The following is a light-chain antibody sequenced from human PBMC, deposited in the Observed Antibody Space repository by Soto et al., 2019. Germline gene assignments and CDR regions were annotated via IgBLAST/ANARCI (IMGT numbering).Light chain of an antibody. CDR2: KAS. Sequence: DIQMTQSPSTLSASVGDRVIITCRASPSVSSWLAWYQQKPGKAPNLLIYKASILKSGVPSRFSGSGSGTEFTLAISSLQPDDLATYYCQQYDNDSWTFGQGTKVEIK. CDR1: PSVSSW. V-gene: IGKV1-5*03. CDR3: QQYDNDSWT. J-gene: IGKJ1*01.